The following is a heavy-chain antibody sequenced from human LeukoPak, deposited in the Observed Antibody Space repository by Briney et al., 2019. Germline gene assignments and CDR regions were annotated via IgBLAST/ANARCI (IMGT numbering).Heavy chain of an antibody. D-gene: IGHD3-22*01. CDR3: ARGAMYYDSSGYLFDY. V-gene: IGHV3-33*01. CDR2: IWYDGSNK. J-gene: IGHJ4*02. CDR1: GFTFSSYG. Sequence: PGRSLRLSCAASGFTFSSYGMHWVRQAPGKGLEWVAIIWYDGSNKYYADSVKGRFTISRDNSKNTLYLQMNSLRAEDTAVYYCARGAMYYDSSGYLFDYWGQGILVTVSS.